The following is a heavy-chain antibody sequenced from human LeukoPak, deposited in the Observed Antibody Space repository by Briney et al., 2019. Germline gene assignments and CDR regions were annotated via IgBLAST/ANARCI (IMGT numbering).Heavy chain of an antibody. D-gene: IGHD1-20*01. Sequence: PGGSLRLSCAASGFTFSSYAMHWVRQAPGKGLEWVAVISYDGSNKYYADSVKGRFTISRDNSKNTLYLHMNSMRAEDTAVYYCARPRLPLKNNWEAFDYWGQGTLVTVSS. J-gene: IGHJ4*02. CDR2: ISYDGSNK. V-gene: IGHV3-30*01. CDR3: ARPRLPLKNNWEAFDY. CDR1: GFTFSSYA.